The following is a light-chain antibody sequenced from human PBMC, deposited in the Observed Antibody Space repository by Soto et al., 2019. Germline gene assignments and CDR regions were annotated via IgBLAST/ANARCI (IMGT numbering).Light chain of an antibody. J-gene: IGKJ4*01. CDR1: RGIGST. CDR3: QHYVTWPLA. CDR2: DTS. V-gene: IGKV3-15*01. Sequence: EVVMTQSPATLSVSPGERATLSCRASRGIGSTLAWYQQKPGQTPRLLIYDTSTRATGVPARFIGSASGTEFTLTITCLQSEDFAIYYCQHYVTWPLAFGGGTRVENK.